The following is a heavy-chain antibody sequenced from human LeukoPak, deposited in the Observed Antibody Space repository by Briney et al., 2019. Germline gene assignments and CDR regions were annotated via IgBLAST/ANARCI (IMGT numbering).Heavy chain of an antibody. D-gene: IGHD5-12*01. Sequence: PGGSLRLSCAASGFTFDDYGMSWVRQAPGKGLEWVSGINWNGGSTGYADSVKGRFTISRDNAKNSLYLQMNSLRAEDTAVYYCAKDPSMVATGYFDYWGQGTLVTVSS. CDR3: AKDPSMVATGYFDY. V-gene: IGHV3-20*04. J-gene: IGHJ4*02. CDR1: GFTFDDYG. CDR2: INWNGGST.